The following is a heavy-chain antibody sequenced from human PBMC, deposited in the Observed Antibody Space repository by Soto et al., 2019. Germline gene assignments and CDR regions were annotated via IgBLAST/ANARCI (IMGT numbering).Heavy chain of an antibody. CDR1: GFTFSSYG. J-gene: IGHJ4*02. D-gene: IGHD3-10*01. V-gene: IGHV3-33*01. CDR2: IWYDGSNK. Sequence: QVQLVESGGGVVQPGRSLRLSCAASGFTFSSYGMHWVRQAPGKGLEWVAVIWYDGSNKYYADSVKGRFTISRDNSKNTQYLQMNSLRAEDTAVYYCARDCSSGSGGELWGGYFDYWGQGTLVTVSS. CDR3: ARDCSSGSGGELWGGYFDY.